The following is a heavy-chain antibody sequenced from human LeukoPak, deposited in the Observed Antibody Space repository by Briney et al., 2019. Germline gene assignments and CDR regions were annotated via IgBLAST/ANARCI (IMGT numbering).Heavy chain of an antibody. CDR3: ASWPGSNCSTTNCPKSINY. V-gene: IGHV1-2*06. CDR2: INPISGGT. J-gene: IGHJ4*02. CDR1: GYTFTGHY. Sequence: ASVKVSCKASGYTFTGHYMHWVRQAPGQGLEWMGRINPISGGTYSAQKFQGRVTMTRDTSISTAYMEMSSLRSDDTAVYYCASWPGSNCSTTNCPKSINYWGQGTLVTVSS. D-gene: IGHD2-2*01.